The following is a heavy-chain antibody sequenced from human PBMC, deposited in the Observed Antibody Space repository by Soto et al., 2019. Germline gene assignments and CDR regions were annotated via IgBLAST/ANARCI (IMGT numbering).Heavy chain of an antibody. D-gene: IGHD1-20*01. J-gene: IGHJ4*02. Sequence: GGSLRLSCAASGFTFSSYAMSWVRQAPGKGLEWVSGISGSGGSTYYADSVKDRFTISRDNSENTLYLQMNSLRAEDTAVYYCAKRAFITEYFDYWGQGTLVTVSS. CDR3: AKRAFITEYFDY. CDR2: ISGSGGST. CDR1: GFTFSSYA. V-gene: IGHV3-23*01.